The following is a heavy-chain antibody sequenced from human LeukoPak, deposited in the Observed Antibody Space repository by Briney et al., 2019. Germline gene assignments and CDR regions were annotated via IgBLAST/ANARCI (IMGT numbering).Heavy chain of an antibody. CDR3: ARIRDGYNDAYDI. V-gene: IGHV1-46*01. CDR2: INPSAGNT. D-gene: IGHD5-24*01. J-gene: IGHJ3*02. CDR1: GYTFTNYG. Sequence: ASVKVSCKASGYTFTNYGFTWVRQAPGQGLEWMGLINPSAGNTNYAQRFQGRVTMTRNTSTSTVYMELSSLRSEDTAVYYCARIRDGYNDAYDIWGQGTMVTVPS.